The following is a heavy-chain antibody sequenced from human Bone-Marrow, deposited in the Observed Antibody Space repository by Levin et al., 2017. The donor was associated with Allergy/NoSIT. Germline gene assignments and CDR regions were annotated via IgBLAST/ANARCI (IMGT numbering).Heavy chain of an antibody. J-gene: IGHJ2*01. D-gene: IGHD3-22*01. CDR3: VRAPPVYDSSGYRLQYFDL. V-gene: IGHV4-30-2*01. CDR1: GASVSTGGYS. CDR2: VYQRGTT. Sequence: SETLSLTCDVSGASVSTGGYSWSWIRQPPGEGLEWIGYVYQRGTTYYNPSFESRVTMSIDWSTNQFSLRLISVTAADTAVYYCVRAPPVYDSSGYRLQYFDLWGRGTLVTVSS.